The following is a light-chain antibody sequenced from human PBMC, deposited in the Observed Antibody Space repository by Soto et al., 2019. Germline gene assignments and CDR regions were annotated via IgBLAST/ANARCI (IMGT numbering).Light chain of an antibody. CDR1: QSVTSNY. CDR3: EQRSNWPPT. Sequence: DMLLTHSPGTLSLSPGERATLSCLASQSVTSNYLAWYQQKPGQAPRLLIYGASSRATGIPDRFSGSGSGAVFTLTISRLEPEDFAVYYCEQRSNWPPTFGQGTRLEIK. J-gene: IGKJ5*01. CDR2: GAS. V-gene: IGKV3D-20*02.